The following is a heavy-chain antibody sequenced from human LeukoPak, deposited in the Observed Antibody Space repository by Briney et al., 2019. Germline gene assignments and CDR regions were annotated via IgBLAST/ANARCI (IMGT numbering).Heavy chain of an antibody. D-gene: IGHD6-13*01. V-gene: IGHV3-30*18. Sequence: GGSLRLSCAVSGFTFSSFGMQWVRQAPGKGLEWVALISYDGSNKHYADSVKGRFTISRDNSKNTLYLQMNGLRPEDTAVYYCAKDGAGSWFGEATWGHGTLVTVSS. CDR2: ISYDGSNK. CDR1: GFTFSSFG. CDR3: AKDGAGSWFGEAT. J-gene: IGHJ5*01.